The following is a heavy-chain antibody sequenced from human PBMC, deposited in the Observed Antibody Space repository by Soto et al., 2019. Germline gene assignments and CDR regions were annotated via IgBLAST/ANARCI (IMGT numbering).Heavy chain of an antibody. V-gene: IGHV1-18*01. CDR3: VRGVVWGATLVGGVVARDLDI. CDR2: ISTYNGQT. CDR1: GYTFINYG. J-gene: IGHJ3*02. Sequence: QAPLVQSGAEVRKPGASVKVSCKTSGYTFINYGVSWVRQAPGQGLVWMGWISTYNGQTNVAQNFQGRVTLTSDASARTVYMELMGLSADDTAWYYCVRGVVWGATLVGGVVARDLDIWGQGTPVTVSS. D-gene: IGHD3-16*01.